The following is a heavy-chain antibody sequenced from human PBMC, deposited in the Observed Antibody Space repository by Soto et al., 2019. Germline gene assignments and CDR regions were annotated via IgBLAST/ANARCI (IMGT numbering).Heavy chain of an antibody. Sequence: EVQLLESGGAFVQPGGSLRLSCAASGFTFNSYAMSWVRQAPGKGLEWVSAIGSDGTAIQYADSVKGRFTISTDNSNDMLYLQMNSLRAEDTAVYYCVRPGLTVTGTRYFDHWGQGALVTVSS. J-gene: IGHJ4*02. D-gene: IGHD6-19*01. CDR2: IGSDGTAI. CDR1: GFTFNSYA. CDR3: VRPGLTVTGTRYFDH. V-gene: IGHV3-23*05.